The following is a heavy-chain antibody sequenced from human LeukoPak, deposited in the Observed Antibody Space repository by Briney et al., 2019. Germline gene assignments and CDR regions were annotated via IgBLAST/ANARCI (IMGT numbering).Heavy chain of an antibody. V-gene: IGHV4-4*09. CDR2: IYTNGST. J-gene: IGHJ6*03. D-gene: IGHD4-11*01. Sequence: SETLSLTCTVSGGSISSYYWSWIRQPPGKGLEWIGYIYTNGSTNYNPSLRSRVTISVDTSKNQFSLKLSPVTAADTAVYYCARRTLDGVYSNYFMDYYYYYYMDVWGKGTTVTVSS. CDR3: ARRTLDGVYSNYFMDYYYYYYMDV. CDR1: GGSISSYY.